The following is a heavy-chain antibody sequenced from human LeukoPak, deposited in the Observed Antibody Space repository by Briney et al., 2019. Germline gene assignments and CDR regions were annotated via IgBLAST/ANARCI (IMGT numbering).Heavy chain of an antibody. Sequence: GRSLRLSCAASGFTFSSYAMHWVRQAPGKGLEWVAVISYDGSNKYYADSVKGRFTISRDKSKNTLYLQMNSLGAEDTAVYYCAREGTATPATFDYWGQGTLVTVSS. V-gene: IGHV3-30-3*01. J-gene: IGHJ4*02. CDR2: ISYDGSNK. CDR3: AREGTATPATFDY. CDR1: GFTFSSYA. D-gene: IGHD6-25*01.